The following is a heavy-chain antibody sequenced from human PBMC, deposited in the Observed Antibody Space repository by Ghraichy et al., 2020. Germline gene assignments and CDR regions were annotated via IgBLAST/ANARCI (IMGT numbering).Heavy chain of an antibody. CDR2: ISGSGGST. Sequence: GGSLRLSCTASGFPFNSYAMTWVRQAPGKGLEWVSAISGSGGSTYYADSVKGRFTISRDNPKNTLYLQMNSLRVEDTAVYYCAKGVEPAVVNGGYWGQGTLVTVSS. CDR3: AKGVEPAVVNGGY. J-gene: IGHJ4*02. CDR1: GFPFNSYA. D-gene: IGHD2-2*01. V-gene: IGHV3-23*01.